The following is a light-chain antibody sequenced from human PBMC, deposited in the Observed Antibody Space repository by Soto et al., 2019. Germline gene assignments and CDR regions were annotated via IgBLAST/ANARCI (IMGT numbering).Light chain of an antibody. Sequence: DIVLTQSPGTLSLSPGERATLSCRASQSISNSYLAWFQQKPGQAPRLLIYDASNRATGIPARFSGSGPGTDFTLTISSLEPEDFATYYCLQHNSYPWTFGQGTKVDIK. CDR3: LQHNSYPWT. J-gene: IGKJ1*01. CDR2: DAS. V-gene: IGKV3D-11*02. CDR1: QSISNSY.